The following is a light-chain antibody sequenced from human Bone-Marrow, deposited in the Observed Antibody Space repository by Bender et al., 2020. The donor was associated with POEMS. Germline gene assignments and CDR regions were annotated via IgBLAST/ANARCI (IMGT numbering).Light chain of an antibody. Sequence: QSALTQPASVSGSPGQSITISCTGTGSDVGSHNFVSWYQKFPGKAPKLIVLEDNKRPSGVSYRFSASKSGNTASLTISGLQAEDEADYYCCSYAGSNTFVVFGGGTKVTVL. CDR3: CSYAGSNTFVV. J-gene: IGLJ2*01. CDR1: GSDVGSHNF. V-gene: IGLV2-23*02. CDR2: EDN.